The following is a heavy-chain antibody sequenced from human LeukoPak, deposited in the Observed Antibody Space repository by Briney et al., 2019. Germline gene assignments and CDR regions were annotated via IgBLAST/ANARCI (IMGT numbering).Heavy chain of an antibody. Sequence: SQTLCLTCTVSGGSISSGDYCSSWIRPPAGNGLEWIASIYCSGSTYYNPSLKSRVTMSVDTSKNQFSLKLSSVTAADTAVYYCARLDYGDYEVDYWGQGTLVTVSS. J-gene: IGHJ4*02. CDR2: IYCSGST. V-gene: IGHV4-30-4*01. D-gene: IGHD4-17*01. CDR1: GGSISSGDYC. CDR3: ARLDYGDYEVDY.